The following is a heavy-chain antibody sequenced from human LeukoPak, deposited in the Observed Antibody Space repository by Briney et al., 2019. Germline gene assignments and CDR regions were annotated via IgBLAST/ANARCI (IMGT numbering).Heavy chain of an antibody. J-gene: IGHJ3*02. Sequence: GGSLRLSCAASGFTFSSYSMNWVRQAPGKGLEWVSSISSSSSYIYYADSVKGRFTISRDNAKNSLYLQMNSLRAEDTAVYYCARVEKLTRAFDIWGQGTMVTISS. V-gene: IGHV3-21*01. CDR2: ISSSSSYI. CDR3: ARVEKLTRAFDI. D-gene: IGHD4/OR15-4a*01. CDR1: GFTFSSYS.